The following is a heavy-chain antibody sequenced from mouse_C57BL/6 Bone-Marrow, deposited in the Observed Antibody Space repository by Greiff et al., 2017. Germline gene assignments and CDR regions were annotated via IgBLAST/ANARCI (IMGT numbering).Heavy chain of an antibody. CDR3: ARATTDGYLDY. CDR2: IDPNSGGT. CDR1: GYTFTSYW. Sequence: VQLQQPGAELVQPGASVKLSCKASGYTFTSYWMHWVKQRPGRGLEWIGRIDPNSGGTKYNEKFKSKATLTVDKPSSTDYMQLSSMTSEDSAGYYCARATTDGYLDYWGQGTTVTVSS. V-gene: IGHV1-72*01. D-gene: IGHD1-1*01. J-gene: IGHJ2*01.